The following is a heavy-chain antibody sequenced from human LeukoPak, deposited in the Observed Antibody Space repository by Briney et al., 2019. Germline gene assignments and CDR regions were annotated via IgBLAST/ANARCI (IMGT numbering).Heavy chain of an antibody. CDR2: INHSGST. Sequence: SETLSLTCAVYGGSFSGYYWSWIRQPPGKGLEWIGEINHSGSTNYNPSLKSRVTISVDTSKNQFSLKLSSVAAADTAVYYCARVRVAGSVAFDYWGQGTLVTVSS. V-gene: IGHV4-34*01. CDR1: GGSFSGYY. CDR3: ARVRVAGSVAFDY. J-gene: IGHJ4*02. D-gene: IGHD6-19*01.